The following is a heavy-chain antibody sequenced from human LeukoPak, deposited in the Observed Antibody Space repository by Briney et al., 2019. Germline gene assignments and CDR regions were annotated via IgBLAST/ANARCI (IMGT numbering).Heavy chain of an antibody. D-gene: IGHD2-2*01. Sequence: KTGGSLRLSCAASGFTFSDYYMTRIRQAPGKGLEWVSYISRSGSTIYYADSVKGRFTISRDNTKNPLYLQMNSLRAEDTAVYYCARAGYCGTTTCSYGWFDPWGQGTLVTVSS. V-gene: IGHV3-11*01. CDR3: ARAGYCGTTTCSYGWFDP. CDR2: ISRSGSTI. CDR1: GFTFSDYY. J-gene: IGHJ5*02.